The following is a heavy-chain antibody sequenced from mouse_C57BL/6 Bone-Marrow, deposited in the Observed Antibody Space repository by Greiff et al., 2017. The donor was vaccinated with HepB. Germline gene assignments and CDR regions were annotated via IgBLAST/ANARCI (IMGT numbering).Heavy chain of an antibody. CDR2: IDPANGNT. D-gene: IGHD1-1*01. CDR3: ARYYYGSSYVGWYLDV. CDR1: GFNIKNTY. J-gene: IGHJ1*03. Sequence: VQLQQSVAELVRPGASVKLSCTASGFNIKNTYLHWVKQRPEQGLEWIGRIDPANGNTKYAPKFQGKATITADTSSNTAYLQLSSLTSEDTAIYYCARYYYGSSYVGWYLDVGGTGTTETVSS. V-gene: IGHV14-3*01.